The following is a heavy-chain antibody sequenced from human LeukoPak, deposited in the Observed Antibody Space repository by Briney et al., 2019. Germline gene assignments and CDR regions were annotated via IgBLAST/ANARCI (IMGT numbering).Heavy chain of an antibody. CDR2: INPNSGGT. J-gene: IGHJ4*02. D-gene: IGHD6-19*01. Sequence: PGASVTVSCKASGYTFTGYYMHWVRQAPGQGLEWMGWINPNSGGTNSAQKFQGRVTMTRDTSISTAYMELSRLRSDDTAVYYCARVGSDSSGWRRFDYWGQGTLVTVSS. CDR3: ARVGSDSSGWRRFDY. V-gene: IGHV1-2*02. CDR1: GYTFTGYY.